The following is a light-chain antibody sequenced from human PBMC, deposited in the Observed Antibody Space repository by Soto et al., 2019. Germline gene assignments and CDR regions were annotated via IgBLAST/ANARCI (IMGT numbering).Light chain of an antibody. Sequence: DIQMTQSPSSLSASVGDRVTITCQASQDISNYLNWYQQKPGKAPQLLIYDASNLETGVPSRFSGSGSGTDFTFTISSLQPEDIATYYCQQYDNLPLTCGGGTKVEIK. J-gene: IGKJ4*01. V-gene: IGKV1-33*01. CDR3: QQYDNLPLT. CDR1: QDISNY. CDR2: DAS.